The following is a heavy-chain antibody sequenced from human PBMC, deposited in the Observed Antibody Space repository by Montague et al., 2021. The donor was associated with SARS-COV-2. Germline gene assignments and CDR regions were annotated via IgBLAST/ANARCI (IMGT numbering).Heavy chain of an antibody. CDR3: ARAAPWSFRDILTGYYYYYGMDV. J-gene: IGHJ6*02. CDR1: GGSISSGGYY. CDR2: IYYSGST. V-gene: IGHV4-31*03. D-gene: IGHD3-9*01. Sequence: TLSLTCTVSGGSISSGGYYWSWIRQHPGKGREWIGYIYYSGSTYYNPSLKSRVTISVDTSKNQFSLKLSSVTAADTAVYYCARAAPWSFRDILTGYYYYYGMDVWGQGTAVTVSS.